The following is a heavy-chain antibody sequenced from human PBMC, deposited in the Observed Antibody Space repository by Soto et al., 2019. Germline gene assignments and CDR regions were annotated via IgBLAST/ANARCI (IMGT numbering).Heavy chain of an antibody. CDR2: IYYSGST. CDR1: GDSISSGGYY. CDR3: AVLPHFCVYNDC. Sequence: QVQLQESGPGLVKPSQTLSLTCTVSGDSISSGGYYWSSIRQHPGKGLEWIAHIYYSGSTYYNPTLKSRVTIAVYTFKNQFSLKLSFVSETDAAVYYWAVLPHFCVYNDCWGRGTPDSVSS. D-gene: IGHD3-9*01. V-gene: IGHV4-31*03. J-gene: IGHJ4*02.